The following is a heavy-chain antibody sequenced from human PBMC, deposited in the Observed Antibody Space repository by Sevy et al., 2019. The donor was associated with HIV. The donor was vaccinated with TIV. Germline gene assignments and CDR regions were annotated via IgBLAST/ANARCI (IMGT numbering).Heavy chain of an antibody. CDR1: GFTFSSYS. Sequence: GGSLRLSCAASGFTFSSYSMNWVRQAPWKGLEWVSSISSSSSYIYYADSVKGRFTISRDNAKNSLYLQMNSLRAEDTAVYYCARAGPYGVVINSCDYWGQGTLVTVSS. V-gene: IGHV3-21*01. D-gene: IGHD3-3*01. J-gene: IGHJ4*02. CDR2: ISSSSSYI. CDR3: ARAGPYGVVINSCDY.